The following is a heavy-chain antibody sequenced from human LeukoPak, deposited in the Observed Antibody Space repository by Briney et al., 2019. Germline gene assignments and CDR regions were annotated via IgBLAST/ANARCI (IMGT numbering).Heavy chain of an antibody. CDR3: ARDPAQYCSGGSCYSDAFDT. D-gene: IGHD2-15*01. V-gene: IGHV4-39*07. CDR1: GGSISSYY. Sequence: SDTLSLTCTVSGGSISSYYWSWIRQPPGKGLEWIGSVFDTGSSVFNPSLKSPVTISVATSKNQFFLNLTSVTAAYTAVYYCARDPAQYCSGGSCYSDAFDTWGQGTMVTVSS. CDR2: VFDTGSS. J-gene: IGHJ3*02.